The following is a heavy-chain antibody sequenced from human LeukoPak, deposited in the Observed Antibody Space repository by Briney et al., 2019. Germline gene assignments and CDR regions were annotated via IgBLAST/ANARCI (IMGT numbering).Heavy chain of an antibody. Sequence: GGPLRLSCAASGFTFSSYAMSWVRQAPGQGLEWVSAISGSGGSTYYADSVKGRFTISRDNSKNTLYLQMNSLRAEDTAVYYCAKDCGDYGDFQFDYWGQGTLVTVSS. CDR1: GFTFSSYA. CDR3: AKDCGDYGDFQFDY. V-gene: IGHV3-23*01. J-gene: IGHJ4*02. CDR2: ISGSGGST. D-gene: IGHD4-17*01.